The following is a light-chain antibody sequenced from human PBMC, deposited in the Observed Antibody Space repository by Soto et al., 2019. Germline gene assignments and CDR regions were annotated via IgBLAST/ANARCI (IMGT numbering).Light chain of an antibody. CDR1: QGISSF. J-gene: IGKJ1*01. V-gene: IGKV1-39*01. CDR2: AAS. CDR3: QQSYSTPPWT. Sequence: DIQMTQSPSSLSASVGDRVTITCRASQGISSFLAWFQQKPGKAPKRLIYAASNLQSGVPSRFSGSGSGTDFSLTISSLQPEDFATYYCQQSYSTPPWTFGQGTKVDIK.